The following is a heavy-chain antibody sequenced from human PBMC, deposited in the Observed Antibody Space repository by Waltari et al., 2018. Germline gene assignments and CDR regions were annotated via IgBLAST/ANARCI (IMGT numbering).Heavy chain of an antibody. Sequence: QVQLQQWGAGLLKPLETLSLTCAVMGGVFIDYYWSWIRQPPGKGLEWIGEINHSGNSNYNPSLMSRITMSVDTSKNQFSLRLSSVTAADTAVYYCATFAVRIWAFDYWGQGSVVTVSS. V-gene: IGHV4-34*01. J-gene: IGHJ4*02. D-gene: IGHD3-16*01. CDR1: GGVFIDYY. CDR3: ATFAVRIWAFDY. CDR2: INHSGNS.